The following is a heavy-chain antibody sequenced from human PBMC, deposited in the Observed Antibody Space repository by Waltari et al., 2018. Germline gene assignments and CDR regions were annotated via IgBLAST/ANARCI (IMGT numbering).Heavy chain of an antibody. CDR2: IDNSGRNT. Sequence: DVQLVDSGGGLVQPGGSLRLSCAASGITFSTYAMGWVRQAPGKGMECVASIDNSGRNTVYADSVKGRFTISRDNAKHTLLLQMSSLRAEDTAVYYCAKIGVLTANFDYWGQGALVTVSS. D-gene: IGHD2-21*02. J-gene: IGHJ4*02. CDR3: AKIGVLTANFDY. V-gene: IGHV3-23*04. CDR1: GITFSTYA.